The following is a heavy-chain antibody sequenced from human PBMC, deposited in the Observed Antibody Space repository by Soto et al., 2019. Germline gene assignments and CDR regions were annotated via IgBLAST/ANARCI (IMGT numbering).Heavy chain of an antibody. D-gene: IGHD2-15*01. CDR2: ISGSGGST. J-gene: IGHJ4*02. Sequence: EVQLLESGGGLVQPGGSLRLSCAASVFTFSSYAMSWVRQAPGKGLEWVSAISGSGGSTYYADSVKGRFTISRDNSKNTLYLQMNSLRAEDTAVYYCAKDLMVVVVAAQFDYWGQGTLVTVSS. V-gene: IGHV3-23*01. CDR3: AKDLMVVVVAAQFDY. CDR1: VFTFSSYA.